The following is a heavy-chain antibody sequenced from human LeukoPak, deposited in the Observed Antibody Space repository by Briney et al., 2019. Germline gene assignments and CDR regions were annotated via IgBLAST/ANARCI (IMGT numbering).Heavy chain of an antibody. CDR3: AREGGRRYYGSGSSNWFDP. J-gene: IGHJ5*02. CDR1: GHTFTGYY. Sequence: GASVKVSCKASGHTFTGYYMHWVRQAPGQGLEWMGWINPNSGGTNYAQKFQGRVTMTRDTSISTAYMELSRLRSDDTAVYYCAREGGRRYYGSGSSNWFDPWGQGTLVTVSS. CDR2: INPNSGGT. V-gene: IGHV1-2*02. D-gene: IGHD3-10*01.